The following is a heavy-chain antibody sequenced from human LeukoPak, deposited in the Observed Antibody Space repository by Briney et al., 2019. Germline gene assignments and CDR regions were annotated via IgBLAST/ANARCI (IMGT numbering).Heavy chain of an antibody. J-gene: IGHJ4*02. CDR1: GGSFSGYY. Sequence: SETLSLTCAVYGGSFSGYYWSWIRQPPGKRLEWIGEINHSGSTNYNPSLKSRVTISVDTPKNQFSLKLSSVTAADTAVYYCARGVDDVTARYFDYWGQGTLVTVSS. V-gene: IGHV4-34*01. CDR2: INHSGST. CDR3: ARGVDDVTARYFDY. D-gene: IGHD2-21*02.